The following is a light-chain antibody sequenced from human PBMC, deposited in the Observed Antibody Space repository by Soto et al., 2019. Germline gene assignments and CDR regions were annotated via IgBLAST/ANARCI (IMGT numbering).Light chain of an antibody. J-gene: IGLJ2*01. CDR1: SSDVGGYNY. CDR2: DVS. V-gene: IGLV2-14*03. CDR3: SSYTRSSTVV. Sequence: QSALTQPASVSGSPGQSITISCTGTSSDVGGYNYVSWYQQQPGKAPKLMIYDVSNRPSGVSNRFSGSKSGNTASLTISGLQDEDEADYYCSSYTRSSTVVFGGGTKLTVL.